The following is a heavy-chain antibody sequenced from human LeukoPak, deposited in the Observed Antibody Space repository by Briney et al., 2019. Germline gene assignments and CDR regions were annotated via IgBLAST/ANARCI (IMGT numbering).Heavy chain of an antibody. V-gene: IGHV1-24*01. D-gene: IGHD3-10*01. CDR1: GYTLTELY. CDR3: ATERSGSYYNGDAAFDI. J-gene: IGHJ3*02. Sequence: ASVKVSCKVSGYTLTELYMHWVRQAPGKGLGWVGGVDPQAGGTIYAQKFQGRVTMHEDTSTDTAYMELSSLRSEDTAVYYCATERSGSYYNGDAAFDIWGQGTMVTVSS. CDR2: VDPQAGGT.